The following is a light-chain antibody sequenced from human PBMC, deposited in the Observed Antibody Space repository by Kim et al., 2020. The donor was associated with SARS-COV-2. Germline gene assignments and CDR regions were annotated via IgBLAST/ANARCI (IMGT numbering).Light chain of an antibody. Sequence: VACGQTVRITCQGDSLRSYYATWYQQKPGQAPILGIYGKNNRPSGIPDRFSGSSSGNTASLTITGTQAGDEADYYCNSRDSNDNVVFGGGTQLTVL. CDR2: GKN. CDR1: SLRSYY. V-gene: IGLV3-19*01. J-gene: IGLJ2*01. CDR3: NSRDSNDNVV.